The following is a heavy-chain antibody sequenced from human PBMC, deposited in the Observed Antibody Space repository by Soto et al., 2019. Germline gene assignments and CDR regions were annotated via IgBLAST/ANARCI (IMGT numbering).Heavy chain of an antibody. CDR3: TTHLDPDPLGY. CDR1: GFTFSGSA. J-gene: IGHJ4*02. CDR2: IRSKANSYAT. Sequence: GGSLRLSCAASGFTFSGSAMHWVRQASGKGLEWVGRIRSKANSYATAYAASVRGRFTISRDDSKNTAYLQMNSLKTEDTAVYYCTTHLDPDPLGYWGQGTLVTVSS. V-gene: IGHV3-73*01.